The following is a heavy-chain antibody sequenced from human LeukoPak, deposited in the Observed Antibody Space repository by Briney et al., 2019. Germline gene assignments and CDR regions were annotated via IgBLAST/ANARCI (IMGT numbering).Heavy chain of an antibody. Sequence: PSETLSLTCTVSAGSIRSYYWSWIRQPPGKGLEWIGYISYSGSTNYNPSLKSRVTIPVDTSRSQFSLRLSSVTAADTAVYYCARVFSNYDSSGSHPSFDYWGQGTLVTVSS. CDR1: AGSIRSYY. V-gene: IGHV4-59*01. J-gene: IGHJ4*02. CDR2: ISYSGST. D-gene: IGHD3-22*01. CDR3: ARVFSNYDSSGSHPSFDY.